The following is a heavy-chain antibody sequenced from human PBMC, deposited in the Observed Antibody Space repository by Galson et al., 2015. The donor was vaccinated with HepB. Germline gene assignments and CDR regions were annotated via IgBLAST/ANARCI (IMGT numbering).Heavy chain of an antibody. V-gene: IGHV3-23*01. Sequence: SLRLSCAASGFRFNIYDMSWVRQAPGKGLEWVSGITNSGGRRYYAEPGKGRFTIARDTSKKTVFLQMSSRRAEDTAIYYCAKGAYMSSYSLYGMDAWGQGTTVIVSS. CDR3: AKGAYMSSYSLYGMDA. D-gene: IGHD6-6*01. CDR1: GFRFNIYD. CDR2: ITNSGGRR. J-gene: IGHJ6*02.